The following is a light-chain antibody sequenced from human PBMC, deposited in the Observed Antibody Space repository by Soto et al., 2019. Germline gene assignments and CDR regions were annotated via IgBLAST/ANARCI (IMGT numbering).Light chain of an antibody. V-gene: IGLV2-14*01. J-gene: IGLJ2*01. CDR3: SSHTSSSTLV. Sequence: QSALTQPASVSGSPGQSITISCAGTSSDVGTYNYVSWYQQHPGKAPQFMIYEVSNRPSGVSNRFSGSKSGNTASLTISGLQAEDEADYYCSSHTSSSTLVFGGGTKLTVL. CDR2: EVS. CDR1: SSDVGTYNY.